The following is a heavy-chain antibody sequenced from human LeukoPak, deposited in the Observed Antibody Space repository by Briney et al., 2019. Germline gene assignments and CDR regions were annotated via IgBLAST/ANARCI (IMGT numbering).Heavy chain of an antibody. CDR1: GYTFTSYY. Sequence: ASVKVSCKASGYTFTSYYMHCVRQAPEQGLEWMGIINPSGGSTSYAQKFQGRVTMTRDMSTSTVYMELSSLRSEDTAVYYCARAPAPRTYYDFWSGTEFDPWGQGTLVTVSS. CDR3: ARAPAPRTYYDFWSGTEFDP. J-gene: IGHJ5*02. D-gene: IGHD3-3*01. V-gene: IGHV1-46*01. CDR2: INPSGGST.